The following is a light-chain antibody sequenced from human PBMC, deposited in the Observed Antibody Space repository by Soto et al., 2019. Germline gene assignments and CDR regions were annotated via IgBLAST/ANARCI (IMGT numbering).Light chain of an antibody. Sequence: QSLLTQPASVSGSPGQSITISCTGTISNVGSYKLVSWYQQHPGKAPKLMIFEVNKRPSGVSNRFSGSKSGNTASLTISGLKVEDEADYYCCSSGGSPTYVFGTGTKVTVL. CDR3: CSSGGSPTYV. CDR1: ISNVGSYKL. V-gene: IGLV2-23*02. CDR2: EVN. J-gene: IGLJ1*01.